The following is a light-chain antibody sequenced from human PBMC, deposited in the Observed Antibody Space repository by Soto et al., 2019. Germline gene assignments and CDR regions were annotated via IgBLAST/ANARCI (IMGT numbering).Light chain of an antibody. CDR1: QSVKNDY. CDR2: AIF. CDR3: QHYDGSPRT. V-gene: IGKV3-20*01. J-gene: IGKJ2*01. Sequence: ETVLTQFQATVSLSPGERATLYCRTDQSVKNDYLAWYQQKPGHAPRLLVYAIFNSATGVPARFSGSGSGTDVTLTISGLEHEDSAVYYCQHYDGSPRTFGQGTKVEIK.